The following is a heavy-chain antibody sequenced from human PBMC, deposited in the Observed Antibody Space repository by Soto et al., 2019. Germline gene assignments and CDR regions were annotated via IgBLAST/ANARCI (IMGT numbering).Heavy chain of an antibody. J-gene: IGHJ4*02. Sequence: PGESLKISCKGSGYSFTSYWIGWVRQMPGKGLEWMGIINPGDSDTRYSPSFQGQVTISADKSISTAYLQWSSLKASDTAMYYCARRFLALGYYFDYWGQGTLVTVSS. D-gene: IGHD5-12*01. CDR3: ARRFLALGYYFDY. V-gene: IGHV5-51*01. CDR2: INPGDSDT. CDR1: GYSFTSYW.